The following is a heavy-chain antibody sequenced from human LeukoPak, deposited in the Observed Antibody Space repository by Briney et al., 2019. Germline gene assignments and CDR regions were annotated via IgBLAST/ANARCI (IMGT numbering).Heavy chain of an antibody. J-gene: IGHJ4*02. D-gene: IGHD5-24*01. Sequence: GGSLRLSCAASGFTFSTYDMNWVRQPPGRGLEWVSSISTRSSYIYHADSVKGRFTISRDNAKNSLYLQMNSLRAEDTAVYYCAKDRGDGYNYYYFDYWGQGTLVTVSS. CDR1: GFTFSTYD. CDR2: ISTRSSYI. CDR3: AKDRGDGYNYYYFDY. V-gene: IGHV3-21*01.